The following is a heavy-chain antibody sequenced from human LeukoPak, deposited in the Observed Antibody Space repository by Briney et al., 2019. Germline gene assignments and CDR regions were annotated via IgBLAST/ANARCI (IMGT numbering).Heavy chain of an antibody. Sequence: GGSLRLSCAASGLTFSSYDMNWVRQAPGKGLEWVSYNCSSCSYIFRADSVKGRFNIPRDNSKNMLYLQMNSLRAEDTATYYCVKDGHCRDSICATKILVAGYLDHWGQGTQVTVSA. CDR3: VKDGHCRDSICATKILVAGYLDH. V-gene: IGHV3-21*04. CDR1: GLTFSSYD. J-gene: IGHJ4*02. CDR2: NCSSCSYI. D-gene: IGHD6-19*01.